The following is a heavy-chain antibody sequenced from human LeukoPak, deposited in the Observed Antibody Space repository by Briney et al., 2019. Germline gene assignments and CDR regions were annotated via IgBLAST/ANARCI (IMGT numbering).Heavy chain of an antibody. CDR2: IYSGGST. Sequence: GGTLRLSCAASGFTVNTNYMNWVRQAPGKGLEWVSAIYSGGSTYYADSVKGRFTISRDNSKNTLYLQMKSLRAEDTAVYYCARGSTSSARSHFDYWGLGTLVTVSS. CDR3: ARGSTSSARSHFDY. D-gene: IGHD2-2*01. J-gene: IGHJ4*02. V-gene: IGHV3-53*01. CDR1: GFTVNTNY.